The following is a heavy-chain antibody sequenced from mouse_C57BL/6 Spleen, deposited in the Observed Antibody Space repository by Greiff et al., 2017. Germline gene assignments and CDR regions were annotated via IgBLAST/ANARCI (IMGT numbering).Heavy chain of an antibody. CDR1: GYSFTGYY. V-gene: IGHV1-42*01. Sequence: VQLQQSGPELVKPGASVKISCKASGYSFTGYYMNWVKQSPEKSLEWIGEINPSTGGTTYNQKFKAKATLTVDKSSSTAYMQLKSLTSEDSAVYYCARSGIYYGNYVEAMDYWGQGTSVTVSS. CDR2: INPSTGGT. J-gene: IGHJ4*01. D-gene: IGHD2-1*01. CDR3: ARSGIYYGNYVEAMDY.